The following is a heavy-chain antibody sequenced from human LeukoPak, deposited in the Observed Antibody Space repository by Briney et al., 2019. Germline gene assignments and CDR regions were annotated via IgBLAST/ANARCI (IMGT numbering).Heavy chain of an antibody. J-gene: IGHJ4*02. CDR1: GYTFTSYY. V-gene: IGHV1-46*01. CDR3: ATASLDSSGYWYGRFDY. D-gene: IGHD6-19*01. Sequence: EASVKVSCKASGYTFTSYYMHWVRQAPGQGLEWMGIINPSGGSTSYAQKFQGRVTMTEDTSTDTAYMELSSLRSEDTAVYYCATASLDSSGYWYGRFDYWGQGTLVTVSS. CDR2: INPSGGST.